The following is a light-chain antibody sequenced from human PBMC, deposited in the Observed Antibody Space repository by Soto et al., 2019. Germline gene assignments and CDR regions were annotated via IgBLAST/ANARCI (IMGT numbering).Light chain of an antibody. CDR2: AAS. CDR1: QSISSSY. CDR3: QQYGSSSYT. J-gene: IGKJ2*01. V-gene: IGKV3-20*01. Sequence: EIALTQSPGPLSLSPGERATLSCRASQSISSSYLAWYQQKPGQAPRLLIYAASSRATGIPDRFSGSGSGTDFTLTISRLEPEDFAVYYCQQYGSSSYTFGQGTQLEIK.